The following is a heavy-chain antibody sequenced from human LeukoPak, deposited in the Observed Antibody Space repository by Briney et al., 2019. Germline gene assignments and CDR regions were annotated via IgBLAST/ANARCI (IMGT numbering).Heavy chain of an antibody. J-gene: IGHJ4*02. D-gene: IGHD3-22*01. CDR2: IYHSGST. V-gene: IGHV4-31*03. Sequence: SETLSLTCTVSGGSIRSTNYYWSWIRQDPAKGLEWIGYIYHSGSTYYNPALKSRVTISLDTSKDQFSLKLRSVTAADTAVYYCTRANYYDSTGYLPVVYPSDYWGQGTLVTVSS. CDR3: TRANYYDSTGYLPVVYPSDY. CDR1: GGSIRSTNYY.